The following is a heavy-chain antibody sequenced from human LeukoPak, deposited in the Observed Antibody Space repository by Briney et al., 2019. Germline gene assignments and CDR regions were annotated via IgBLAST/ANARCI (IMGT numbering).Heavy chain of an antibody. CDR3: ARGKPWSKSKITAAGTVDGMDV. Sequence: GGSLRLSCAASGFTFSDYYMSWIRQAPGKGLEWVSYISSSGSTIYYADSVKGRFTISRDNAKNSLYLQMNSLRAEDTAVYYCARGKPWSKSKITAAGTVDGMDVWGQGTTVTVSS. J-gene: IGHJ6*02. CDR2: ISSSGSTI. D-gene: IGHD6-13*01. CDR1: GFTFSDYY. V-gene: IGHV3-11*01.